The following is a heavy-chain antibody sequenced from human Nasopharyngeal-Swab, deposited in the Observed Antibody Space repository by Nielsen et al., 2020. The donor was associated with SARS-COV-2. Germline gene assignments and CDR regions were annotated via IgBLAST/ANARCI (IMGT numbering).Heavy chain of an antibody. CDR3: ARAGGYYYDSSGHRTDHAGFDY. Sequence: GESLKISCAASGFTFSSYWMSWVRQAPGKGLEWVANIKQDGSEKYYVDSVKGRFTISRDNAKNSLYLQMNSLRAEDTAVYYCARAGGYYYDSSGHRTDHAGFDYWGQGTLVTVSS. D-gene: IGHD3-22*01. V-gene: IGHV3-7*01. CDR2: IKQDGSEK. J-gene: IGHJ4*02. CDR1: GFTFSSYW.